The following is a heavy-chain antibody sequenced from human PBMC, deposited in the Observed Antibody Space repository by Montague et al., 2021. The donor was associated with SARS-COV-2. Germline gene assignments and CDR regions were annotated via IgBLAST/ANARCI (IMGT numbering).Heavy chain of an antibody. CDR1: GFTFSSYA. CDR3: ARDGDIVVVNDAFDI. D-gene: IGHD2-2*01. V-gene: IGHV3-30-3*01. CDR2: ISYDGSNK. J-gene: IGHJ3*02. Sequence: SRRLSLSASGFTFSSYAMHWVRQAPGKGLEWVAVISYDGSNKYYADSVKGRFTISRDNSKNTLYLQMNSLRAEDTAVYYCARDGDIVVVNDAFDIWGQGTMVTVSS.